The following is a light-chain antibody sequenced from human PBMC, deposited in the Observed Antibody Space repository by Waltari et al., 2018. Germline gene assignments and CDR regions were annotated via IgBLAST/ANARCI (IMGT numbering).Light chain of an antibody. V-gene: IGKV3-15*01. CDR3: QQSSNWPRT. J-gene: IGKJ1*01. CDR1: QSVSSN. CDR2: GAS. Sequence: EIVMTQSPATLSVSPGGRATISCRASQSVSSNLAWYQQKPGQAPRLLIYGASTRATGIPARFSGSWSGTEFTLTISSLQSEDFAVYYCQQSSNWPRTFGQGTKVEIK.